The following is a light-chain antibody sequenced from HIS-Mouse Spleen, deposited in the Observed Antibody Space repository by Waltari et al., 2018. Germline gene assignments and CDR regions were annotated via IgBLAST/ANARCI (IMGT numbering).Light chain of an antibody. J-gene: IGKJ1*01. V-gene: IGKV1-9*01. CDR3: QQLNSYPPT. Sequence: DIQLTHSPSFLSASVGDRVTITCRASQGISSYLALYQQKPGKAPKLLIYAASTLQSGVPSRFSGSGSGTEFTLTISSLQPEDFATYYCQQLNSYPPTFGQGTKVEIK. CDR2: AAS. CDR1: QGISSY.